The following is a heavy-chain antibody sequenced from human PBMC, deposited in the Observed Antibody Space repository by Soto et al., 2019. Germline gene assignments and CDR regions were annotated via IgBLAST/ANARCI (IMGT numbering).Heavy chain of an antibody. D-gene: IGHD3-16*01. CDR3: ARDGDVNTGFGKDY. Sequence: GGSLRLSCAASGFTFSSYGMHWVRQAPGKGLEWVTFIWHDGGNKFYAESVKGRFTISRDNSKNTLYLQMTSLSAEDTAMYYCARDGDVNTGFGKDYWGQGTLVTVSS. CDR2: IWHDGGNK. J-gene: IGHJ4*02. CDR1: GFTFSSYG. V-gene: IGHV3-33*01.